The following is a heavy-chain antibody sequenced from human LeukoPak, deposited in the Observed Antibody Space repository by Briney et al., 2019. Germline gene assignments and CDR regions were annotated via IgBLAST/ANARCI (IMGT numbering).Heavy chain of an antibody. Sequence: PSGTLSLTCDVSGGSIDSTNWWNWVRQPPGKGLEWIGEIHHDGRINYNPSLKSRVTLSVDKSKNQFSLRLNSVTAADTAMYYCARSHDHLWGNYPDYWGQGTLVTVSS. CDR3: ARSHDHLWGNYPDY. J-gene: IGHJ4*02. CDR2: IHHDGRI. D-gene: IGHD3-16*02. V-gene: IGHV4-4*02. CDR1: GGSIDSTNW.